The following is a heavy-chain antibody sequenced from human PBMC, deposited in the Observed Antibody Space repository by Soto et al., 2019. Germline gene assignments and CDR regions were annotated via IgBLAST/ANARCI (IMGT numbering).Heavy chain of an antibody. V-gene: IGHV1-8*01. CDR3: ARGRASGSYYLLDY. D-gene: IGHD3-10*01. J-gene: IGHJ4*02. CDR1: GNTFTSYD. Sequence: QVQLVQSGAEVKKPGASVKVSCKASGNTFTSYDINWVRQATGHGREWMGWINPNSGNIGYAQKVQGRVTMTRDTAIRTAYMEVSRLRSDDTAVYYCARGRASGSYYLLDYWGQGTLVTVSS. CDR2: INPNSGNI.